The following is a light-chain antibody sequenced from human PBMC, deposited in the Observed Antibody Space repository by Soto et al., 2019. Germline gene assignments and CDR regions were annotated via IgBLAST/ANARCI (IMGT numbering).Light chain of an antibody. CDR3: QHYNSDPWT. Sequence: DIEMTQSPSTLSASVGDRLTITCRASQTIRRWLAWYQQRPGKAPKVLIYDASTLESGVPARFSGSGSETEFTLTISSLQPEDSATYYCQHYNSDPWTFGQGTRWIS. CDR2: DAS. J-gene: IGKJ1*01. V-gene: IGKV1-5*01. CDR1: QTIRRW.